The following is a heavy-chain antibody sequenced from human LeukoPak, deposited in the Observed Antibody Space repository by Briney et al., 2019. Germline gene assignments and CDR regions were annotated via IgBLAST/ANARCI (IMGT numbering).Heavy chain of an antibody. CDR1: GFILSSDA. Sequence: PGGSLRLSCAASGFILSSDAMTWVRQAPGKGLEWVSAIRGSGDTTYYADSVKGRFTISRDNSKNTLYLQMNSLRAEDTAVYYCAKDTTARKEFDYWGQGTLVTVSS. CDR2: IRGSGDTT. D-gene: IGHD1-1*01. V-gene: IGHV3-23*01. CDR3: AKDTTARKEFDY. J-gene: IGHJ4*02.